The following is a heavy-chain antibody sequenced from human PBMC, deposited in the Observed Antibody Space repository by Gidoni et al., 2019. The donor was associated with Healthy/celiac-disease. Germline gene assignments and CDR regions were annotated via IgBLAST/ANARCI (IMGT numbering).Heavy chain of an antibody. D-gene: IGHD4-17*01. CDR3: AKDNYGDPDAFDI. J-gene: IGHJ3*02. V-gene: IGHV3-9*01. CDR2: ISWNSGSI. Sequence: EVQLVESGGGLVQPGRSLRLSCAASGFTFDDYAMHWVRQAPGKGLEWVSGISWNSGSIGYADSVKGRFTISRDNAKNSLYLQMNSLRAEDTALYYCAKDNYGDPDAFDIWGQGTMVTVSS. CDR1: GFTFDDYA.